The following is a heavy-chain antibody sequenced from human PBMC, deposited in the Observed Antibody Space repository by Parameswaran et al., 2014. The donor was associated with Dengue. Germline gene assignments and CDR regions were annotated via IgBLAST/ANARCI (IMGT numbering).Heavy chain of an antibody. D-gene: IGHD2/OR15-2a*01. Sequence: VRQAPGKGLEWVSSISSSSSYIYYADSVKGRFTISRDNAKNSLYLQMNSLRAEDTAVYYCTACKGAFDIWGQGTMVTVSS. J-gene: IGHJ3*02. CDR3: TACKGAFDI. V-gene: IGHV3-21*04. CDR2: ISSSSSYI.